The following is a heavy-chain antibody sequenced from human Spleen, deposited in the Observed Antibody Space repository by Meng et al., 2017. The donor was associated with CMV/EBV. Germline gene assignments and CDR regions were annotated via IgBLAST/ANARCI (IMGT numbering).Heavy chain of an antibody. CDR1: GFTFGDYA. J-gene: IGHJ6*02. Sequence: GESLKISCTASGFTFGDYAMSWVRQAPGKGLEWVSVIYSGGSTYYADSVKGRFTISRDNSKNTLYLQMNSLRAEDTAVYYCARDQQHYGMDVWGQGTTVTVSS. CDR3: ARDQQHYGMDV. CDR2: IYSGGST. D-gene: IGHD6-13*01. V-gene: IGHV3-66*02.